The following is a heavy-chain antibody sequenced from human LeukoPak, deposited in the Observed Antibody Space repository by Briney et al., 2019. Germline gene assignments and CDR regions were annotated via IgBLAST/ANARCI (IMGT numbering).Heavy chain of an antibody. CDR1: GFTFSSHW. V-gene: IGHV3-7*03. CDR2: IKQDGSEK. D-gene: IGHD3-16*01. CDR3: ANPFAATGDY. J-gene: IGHJ4*02. Sequence: GGSLRLSCVASGFTFSSHWMSWVRQAPGKGLEWVANIKQDGSEKYYVDSVKGRFTISRDNSKNTLYLQMNSLRAEDTAVYYCANPFAATGDYWGQGTLVTVSS.